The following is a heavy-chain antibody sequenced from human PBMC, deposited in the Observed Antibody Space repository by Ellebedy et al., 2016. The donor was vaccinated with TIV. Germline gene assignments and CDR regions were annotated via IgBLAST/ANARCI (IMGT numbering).Heavy chain of an antibody. Sequence: MPGGSLRLSCTVSGGSISSGGYYWGWIRHPPGKGLEWIGRIYYSGSTYYNPSLKSRVTMSVDTSKNQFSLKLSSLTAADTAVYYCARESDSQFYFDYWGQGSLVTVSS. CDR3: ARESDSQFYFDY. V-gene: IGHV4-39*02. CDR2: IYYSGST. CDR1: GGSISSGGYY. J-gene: IGHJ4*02.